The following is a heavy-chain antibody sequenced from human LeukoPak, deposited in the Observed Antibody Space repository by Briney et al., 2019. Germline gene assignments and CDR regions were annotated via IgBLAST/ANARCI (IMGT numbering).Heavy chain of an antibody. D-gene: IGHD6-19*01. Sequence: GGSLRLSCAASRFTFSSYSMNWVRQAPGKGLEWVSSISSSSSYIYYADSVKGRFTISRDNAKNSLYLQMNSLRAEDTAVYYCARDKQWLVRTSRGFSDYWGQGTLVTVSS. V-gene: IGHV3-21*01. CDR3: ARDKQWLVRTSRGFSDY. J-gene: IGHJ4*02. CDR2: ISSSSSYI. CDR1: RFTFSSYS.